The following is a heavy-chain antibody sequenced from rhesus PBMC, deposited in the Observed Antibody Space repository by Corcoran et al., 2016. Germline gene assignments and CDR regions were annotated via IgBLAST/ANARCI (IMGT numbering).Heavy chain of an antibody. CDR2: IYGGRGST. Sequence: QVQLQESGPGVVKPSETLSLTCAVSGGSISGFYLWSWIRQPPGKGLGLIGYIYGGRGSTSYNPSLKSRVIISIDTSKNQFSLKLSSVTAADTAVYYCARETYSGRAFDYWGQGVLVTVSS. CDR1: GGSISGFYL. CDR3: ARETYSGRAFDY. J-gene: IGHJ4*01. V-gene: IGHV4S7*01. D-gene: IGHD6-25*01.